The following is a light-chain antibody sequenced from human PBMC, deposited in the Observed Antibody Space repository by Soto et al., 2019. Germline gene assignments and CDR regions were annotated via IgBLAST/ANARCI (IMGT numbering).Light chain of an antibody. Sequence: DIVLTQSPGTLSLSPGEGATLSCRASQSVSSNYLAWYQQKPGQAPRLLIYGASSRATDIPDRFSGSGSGTDFTLTISRLEPVDFAVYYCQQYGDTPRTFGQGTTVEIK. CDR1: QSVSSNY. J-gene: IGKJ1*01. CDR3: QQYGDTPRT. V-gene: IGKV3-20*01. CDR2: GAS.